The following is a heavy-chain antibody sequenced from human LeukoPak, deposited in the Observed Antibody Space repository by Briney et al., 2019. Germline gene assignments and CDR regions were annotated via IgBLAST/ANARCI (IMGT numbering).Heavy chain of an antibody. CDR1: GFTLSEHD. CDR2: VKDDGSYT. V-gene: IGHV3-30*14. CDR3: ARDQVGATSWFDP. Sequence: GRSLRLSCAVSGFTLSEHDMHWVRQIPGKGLAWVAVVKDDGSYTSYAASVKGRFTISRDNSKNTLYLQMNSLRAEDTAVYYCARDQVGATSWFDPWGQGTLVTVSS. D-gene: IGHD1-26*01. J-gene: IGHJ5*02.